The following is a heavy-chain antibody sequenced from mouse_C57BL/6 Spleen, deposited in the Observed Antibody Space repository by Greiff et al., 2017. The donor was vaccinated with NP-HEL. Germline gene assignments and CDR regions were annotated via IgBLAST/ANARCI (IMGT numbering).Heavy chain of an antibody. V-gene: IGHV1-63*01. D-gene: IGHD2-5*01. J-gene: IGHJ3*01. CDR1: GYTFTNYW. CDR2: IYPGGGYT. Sequence: VQLQQSGAELVRPGTSVKMSCKASGYTFTNYWIGWAKQRPGHGLEWIGDIYPGGGYTNYNEKFKGKATLTADKSSSTAYMQFSSLTSEDSAIYYCASYYSNYFFAYWGQGTLVTVSA. CDR3: ASYYSNYFFAY.